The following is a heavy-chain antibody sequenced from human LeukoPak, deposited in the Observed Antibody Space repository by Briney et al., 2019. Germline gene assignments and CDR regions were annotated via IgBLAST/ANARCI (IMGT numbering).Heavy chain of an antibody. J-gene: IGHJ5*02. V-gene: IGHV1-69*05. CDR3: ARDGTRSTWFDP. D-gene: IGHD2-2*01. CDR1: GGTFSSYA. Sequence: SVKVSCKASGGTFSSYAISWVRQAPGQGLEWMGGIVPIFGTANYAQKFQGRVTITTDESTSTAYMELSSLRSEDTAVYYCARDGTRSTWFDPWGQGTLVTVSS. CDR2: IVPIFGTA.